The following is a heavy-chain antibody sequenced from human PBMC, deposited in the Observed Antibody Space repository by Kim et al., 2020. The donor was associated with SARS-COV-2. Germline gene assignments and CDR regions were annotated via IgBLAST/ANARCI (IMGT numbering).Heavy chain of an antibody. V-gene: IGHV3-7*01. CDR2: IKEDGRDT. J-gene: IGHJ4*02. CDR3: ARDPYDSSGYGAFDY. Sequence: GGSLRLSCVGSGFAFSTSWMTWVRQVPGKGWEWVANIKEDGRDTYYVDSVKGRFTISRDNAKSSVYLQMNSLRAEDTAVYYCARDPYDSSGYGAFDYWGQGTLVTVAS. D-gene: IGHD3-22*01. CDR1: GFAFSTSW.